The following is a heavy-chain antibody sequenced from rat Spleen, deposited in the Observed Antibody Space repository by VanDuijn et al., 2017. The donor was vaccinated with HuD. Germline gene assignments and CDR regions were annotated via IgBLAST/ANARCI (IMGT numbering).Heavy chain of an antibody. D-gene: IGHD4-3*01. CDR1: GFTFSSYD. V-gene: IGHV5-25*01. Sequence: EVQLVESGGGLVQPGRSLKLSCAASGFTFSSYDMAWVRQAPTKGLEWVASISPSGGITYYRDSVKGRFTISRDNAKSTLYLQMDSLRSEDTATYYCARDSGYVMDAWGQGASVTVSS. J-gene: IGHJ4*01. CDR3: ARDSGYVMDA. CDR2: ISPSGGIT.